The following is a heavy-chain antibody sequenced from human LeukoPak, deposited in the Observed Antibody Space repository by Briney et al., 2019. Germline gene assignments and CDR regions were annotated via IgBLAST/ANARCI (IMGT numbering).Heavy chain of an antibody. Sequence: GESLKISCKGSGYSFTSYWIGWVRQAPGKGLEWVSIISSSGDTTYYTDSVKGRFTISRDNSKNTLYLQVNSLRAEDTAIYYCAKDRLTDGYYDIDSWGQGTLVAVSS. V-gene: IGHV3-23*01. D-gene: IGHD3-22*01. CDR1: GYSFTSYW. J-gene: IGHJ4*02. CDR2: ISSSGDTT. CDR3: AKDRLTDGYYDIDS.